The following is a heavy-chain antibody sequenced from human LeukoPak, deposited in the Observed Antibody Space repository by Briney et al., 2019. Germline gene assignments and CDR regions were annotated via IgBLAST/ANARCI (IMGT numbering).Heavy chain of an antibody. J-gene: IGHJ4*02. V-gene: IGHV3-23*01. CDR2: ISGSGGDT. CDR3: AKTTAGYSSGRYPGWPIDY. Sequence: GGSLRLSCAASGFTFRSYAIYWVRQAPGKGLEWVSGISGSGGDTYFADSVKGRFTISRDNSKNTVFLQMDSLKAEDTAVYYCAKTTAGYSSGRYPGWPIDYWGQGTLVTVSS. D-gene: IGHD6-19*01. CDR1: GFTFRSYA.